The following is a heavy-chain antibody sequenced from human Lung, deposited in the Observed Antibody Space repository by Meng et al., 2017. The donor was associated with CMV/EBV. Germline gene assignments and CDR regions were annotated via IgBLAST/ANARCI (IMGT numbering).Heavy chain of an antibody. CDR1: GHSISSDYF. CDR2: IYDGGST. D-gene: IGHD2-2*01. J-gene: IGHJ6*02. V-gene: IGHV4-38-2*01. CDR3: VRHIIVVPARGYGVDV. Sequence: LXCRVSGHSISSDYFWGWVRQPPGKGLEWIGIYDGGSTYYSPSLKSRIVISVDTSGTQFSLTLSSVTAADTAVYYCVRHIIVVPARGYGVDVWGQGTXVNGAS.